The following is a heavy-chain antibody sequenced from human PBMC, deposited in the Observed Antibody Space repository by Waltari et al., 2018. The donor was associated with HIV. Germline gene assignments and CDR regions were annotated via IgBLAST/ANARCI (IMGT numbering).Heavy chain of an antibody. V-gene: IGHV1-2*02. Sequence: QLQMGQSGTEVKKPGDSVKVSCRASGDTVADSYIHWMRQAPGQGLEWMGWISPNTCGQNDPQNFQGRVTLTRDTSISTVFLELRSMRSDDSAICYFAREKRLGLDGMDVWGPGTTLIVSS. D-gene: IGHD6-19*01. CDR1: GDTVADSY. CDR3: AREKRLGLDGMDV. CDR2: ISPNTCGQ. J-gene: IGHJ6*02.